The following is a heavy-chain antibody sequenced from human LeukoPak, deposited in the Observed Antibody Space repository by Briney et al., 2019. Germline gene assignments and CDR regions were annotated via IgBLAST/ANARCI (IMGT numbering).Heavy chain of an antibody. V-gene: IGHV1-2*02. CDR1: GYTFTDYY. D-gene: IGHD6-19*01. CDR2: INPNSGGT. Sequence: GASVKVSCKASGYTFTDYYMHWVRQAPGQGLEWMGWINPNSGGTKYAQKFQGRVTMTRDTSVSTAYMDLSSLRSDDTAVYYCARGSVVITVPDPYGYWGQGTLVTVSS. CDR3: ARGSVVITVPDPYGY. J-gene: IGHJ4*02.